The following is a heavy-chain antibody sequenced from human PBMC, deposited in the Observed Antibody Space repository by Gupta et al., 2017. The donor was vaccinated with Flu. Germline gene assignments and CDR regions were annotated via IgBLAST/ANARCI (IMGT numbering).Heavy chain of an antibody. D-gene: IGHD2-15*01. CDR2: IYYSGST. Sequence: QVQLQESGPGLVKPSQTLSLTCTVSGGSISSGGYYWSWIRQHPGKGLEWIGYIYYSGSTYSNPSLKSRVAISVDPSKNQFSLKLSSVTAADTAVYYWARVMSGGGKGYYFDYWGQGTLVTVSS. CDR3: ARVMSGGGKGYYFDY. V-gene: IGHV4-31*03. J-gene: IGHJ4*02. CDR1: GGSISSGGYY.